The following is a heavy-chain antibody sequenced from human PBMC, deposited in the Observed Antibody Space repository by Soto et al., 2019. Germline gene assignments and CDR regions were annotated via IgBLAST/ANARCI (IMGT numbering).Heavy chain of an antibody. J-gene: IGHJ6*02. D-gene: IGHD3-10*01. CDR2: ISDNGDST. Sequence: GGSLRLSCAASGVRFSTYAMSWVRQAPGKGLEWVSVISDNGDSTYYADSVKGRFTISRDSSKNTLYLQMNSLRAEDTAVYYCAKDSYGSGTDYFDGMDVRGQGTTVTVSS. V-gene: IGHV3-23*01. CDR3: AKDSYGSGTDYFDGMDV. CDR1: GVRFSTYA.